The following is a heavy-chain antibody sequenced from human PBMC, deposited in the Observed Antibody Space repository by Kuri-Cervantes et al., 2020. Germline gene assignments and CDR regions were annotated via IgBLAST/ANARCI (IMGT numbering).Heavy chain of an antibody. CDR2: ISSSSSYI. CDR3: ATPPSGYSSGGY. J-gene: IGHJ4*02. D-gene: IGHD6-25*01. V-gene: IGHV3-21*05. Sequence: GESLKISCAASGFTFSSYSMNWVRQAPGKGLEWVSYISSSSSYIYYADSVKGRFTISRDNAKNSLYLQMNSLRAEDTTVYYCATPPSGYSSGGYWGQGTLVTVSS. CDR1: GFTFSSYS.